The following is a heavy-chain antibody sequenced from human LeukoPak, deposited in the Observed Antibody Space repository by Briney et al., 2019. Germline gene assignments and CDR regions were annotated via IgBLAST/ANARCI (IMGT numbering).Heavy chain of an antibody. CDR1: GGSISSSSYY. D-gene: IGHD1-26*01. CDR3: ARHSGSYLSWFDP. V-gene: IGHV4-39*01. Sequence: SETLSLTCTVSGGSISSSSYYWGWIRQPPGKGLEWIGSIYYSGSTYYNPSLKSRVTMSVDTSKNQFSLKLSSVTAADTAVYYCARHSGSYLSWFDPWGQGTLVTVSS. CDR2: IYYSGST. J-gene: IGHJ5*02.